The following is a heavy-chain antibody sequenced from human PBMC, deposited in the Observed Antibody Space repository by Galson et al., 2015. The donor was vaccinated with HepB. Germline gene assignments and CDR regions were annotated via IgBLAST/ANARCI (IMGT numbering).Heavy chain of an antibody. CDR1: GFTFSSYG. D-gene: IGHD4/OR15-4a*01. CDR2: ISSSSIII. V-gene: IGHV3-48*01. Sequence: SLRLSCAASGFTFSSYGLNWVRQAPGKGLEWVSYISSSSIIIYYADSVKGRFTISRDNAKNSLYLQVNSLRAEDTAVYYCARARRMVANDVWGQGTLVTVSS. J-gene: IGHJ4*02. CDR3: ARARRMVANDV.